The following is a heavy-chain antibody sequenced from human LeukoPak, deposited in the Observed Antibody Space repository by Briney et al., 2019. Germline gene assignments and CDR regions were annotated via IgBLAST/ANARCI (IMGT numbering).Heavy chain of an antibody. D-gene: IGHD3-10*01. CDR1: GYTFTGFY. J-gene: IGHJ4*02. CDR3: AREEASVISDTCCSGLGY. Sequence: GASVKVSCKASGYTFTGFYMHWVRQAPGQGLAWMGWINPNSGGTNYAQKFQGRVTMTRDTSINTAYMELSSLRSDDTAVYYCAREEASVISDTCCSGLGYWGQGTLVTVSS. CDR2: INPNSGGT. V-gene: IGHV1-2*02.